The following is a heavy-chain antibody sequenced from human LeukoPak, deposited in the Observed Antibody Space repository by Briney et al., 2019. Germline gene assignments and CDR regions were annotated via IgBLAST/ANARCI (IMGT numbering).Heavy chain of an antibody. CDR1: GFTFSSYA. D-gene: IGHD2-15*01. J-gene: IGHJ4*02. CDR2: ISGSGGST. V-gene: IGHV3-23*01. Sequence: PGGSLRLSCAASGFTFSSYAMSWVRQAPGKGLEWVSAISGSGGSTYYADSVKGRFTISRDNSKNTLYLQMNSLRAEDTAVYYCAKVSGVVVVAAAFDYWGQGTLVTVSS. CDR3: AKVSGVVVVAAAFDY.